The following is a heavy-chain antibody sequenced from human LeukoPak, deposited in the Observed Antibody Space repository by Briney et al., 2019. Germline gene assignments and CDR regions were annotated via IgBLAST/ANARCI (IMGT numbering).Heavy chain of an antibody. CDR2: IYSSGST. Sequence: PSETLLTCSVSGASISSGSNYWGWIRQPPGKTLEWIGSIYSSGSTYYNSSLQSRVIIMIDTPKNHFSLTLSSVTAADTAVYYCARSDGYGLVDIWGQGTMVTVSS. CDR1: GASISSGSNY. D-gene: IGHD3-10*01. CDR3: ARSDGYGLVDI. J-gene: IGHJ3*02. V-gene: IGHV4-39*07.